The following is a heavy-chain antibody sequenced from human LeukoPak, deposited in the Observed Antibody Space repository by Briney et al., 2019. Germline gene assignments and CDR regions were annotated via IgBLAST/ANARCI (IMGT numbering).Heavy chain of an antibody. CDR3: AKGVSSWYPPHFDY. J-gene: IGHJ4*02. V-gene: IGHV3-30*18. CDR2: ISYNGNNK. Sequence: GGSLRLSCAASGFTFSSYGMHWVRQAPGKGLEWVAVISYNGNNKYYAESVKGRFTISRDNPKNTLYLQMNSLRAEDTAVYYCAKGVSSWYPPHFDYWGQGTLITVSS. D-gene: IGHD6-13*01. CDR1: GFTFSSYG.